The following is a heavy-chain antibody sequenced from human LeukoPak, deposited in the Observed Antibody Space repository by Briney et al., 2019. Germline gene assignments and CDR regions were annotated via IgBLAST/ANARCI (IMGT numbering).Heavy chain of an antibody. V-gene: IGHV3-30*04. CDR3: ARAPLREALDY. J-gene: IGHJ4*02. Sequence: GGSLRLSCAASGFTFSSYAMHWVRQAPGKGLEWVAVISYDGSNKYYADTVKGRFTISRDNSKNTLYLQMNSLRAEDTAVYYCARAPLREALDYWGQGTLVTVSS. CDR1: GFTFSSYA. CDR2: ISYDGSNK.